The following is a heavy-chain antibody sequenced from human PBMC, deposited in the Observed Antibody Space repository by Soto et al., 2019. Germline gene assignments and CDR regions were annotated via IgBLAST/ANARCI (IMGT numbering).Heavy chain of an antibody. CDR2: IIPIFGTA. CDR1: GGTFSSYA. CDR3: ETKWPRYCSSTSCYRSEGYYYGLDV. D-gene: IGHD2-2*02. V-gene: IGHV1-69*13. Sequence: SSVKVSCKASGGTFSSYAISWVRQAPGQGLEWMGGIIPIFGTANYAQKFQGRVTITADESTSTAYMELSSLTSDDTAVYYCETKWPRYCSSTSCYRSEGYYYGLDVWGQGSTVTVTS. J-gene: IGHJ6*02.